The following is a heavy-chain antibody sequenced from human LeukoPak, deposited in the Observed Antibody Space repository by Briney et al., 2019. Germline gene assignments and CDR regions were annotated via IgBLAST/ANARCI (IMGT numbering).Heavy chain of an antibody. J-gene: IGHJ4*02. V-gene: IGHV3-7*04. CDR2: VNKEGTEK. D-gene: IGHD2-21*02. CDR3: VRGDWYFES. CDR1: GFNFSDSR. Sequence: GGSLRLSCAASGFNFSDSRMTWVRQAPGTGLEWVANVNKEGTEKHFLDSVEGRFTISRDNAKKSLYLQMCSLRPEDTAVYFCVRGDWYFESWGQGTLVTVSS.